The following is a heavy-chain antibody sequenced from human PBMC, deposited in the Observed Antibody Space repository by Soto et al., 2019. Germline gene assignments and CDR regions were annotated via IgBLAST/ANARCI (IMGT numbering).Heavy chain of an antibody. J-gene: IGHJ5*02. D-gene: IGHD3-22*01. CDR1: GGTFSSYA. CDR3: ASHPFGSGYYLGWFDP. V-gene: IGHV1-69*13. Sequence: SVKVSCKASGGTFSSYAISWVRQAPGQGLEWMGGIIPIFGTANYAQKFQGRVTITADESTSTAYMELSSLRSEDTAVYYCASHPFGSGYYLGWFDPWGQGTLVTVSS. CDR2: IIPIFGTA.